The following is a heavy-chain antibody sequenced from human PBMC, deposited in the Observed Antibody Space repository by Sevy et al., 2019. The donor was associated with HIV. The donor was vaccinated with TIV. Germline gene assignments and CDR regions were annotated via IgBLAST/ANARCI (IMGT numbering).Heavy chain of an antibody. CDR3: ARGGPNQQQLDYFDY. Sequence: SETLSLTCSVSGGSMNSFYWNWIRQPPGKGLEWIGYIYYNGSRDSKSSLKSRLTISIDTSKNQFSLRLTSVTAADTAVYYCARGGPNQQQLDYFDYWGRGTLVTVSS. CDR2: IYYNGSR. CDR1: GGSMNSFY. V-gene: IGHV4-59*01. D-gene: IGHD6-13*01. J-gene: IGHJ4*02.